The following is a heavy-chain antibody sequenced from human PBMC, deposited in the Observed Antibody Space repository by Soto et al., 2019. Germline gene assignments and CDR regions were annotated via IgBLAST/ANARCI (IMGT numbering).Heavy chain of an antibody. CDR1: GYTFATYG. D-gene: IGHD6-13*01. J-gene: IGHJ4*01. CDR2: ISASNGNT. CDR3: ARSGRSWNLREFDY. V-gene: IGHV1-18*01. Sequence: QVQLVQSGAEVKKPGASVKVSCKASGYTFATYGFSWVRQAPGQGLEWMGWISASNGNTNYAQKLRGRVTMTTDTSTSTAYMELRSLRSDDTAVFYCARSGRSWNLREFDYWGQEPWSPSPQ.